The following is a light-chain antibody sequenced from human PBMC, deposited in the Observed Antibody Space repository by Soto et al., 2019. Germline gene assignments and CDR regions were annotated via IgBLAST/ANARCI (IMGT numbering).Light chain of an antibody. CDR1: QSVRSH. Sequence: EIVLIQSPATLSLSPGERATLSCRGSQSVRSHLVWYQQKPGQAPRLLIYEASNRATGIPARFSGSGSGTDFTLTISSLEPEDFAVYYCQQRSDWPITFGQGTRLEIK. CDR2: EAS. J-gene: IGKJ5*01. CDR3: QQRSDWPIT. V-gene: IGKV3-11*01.